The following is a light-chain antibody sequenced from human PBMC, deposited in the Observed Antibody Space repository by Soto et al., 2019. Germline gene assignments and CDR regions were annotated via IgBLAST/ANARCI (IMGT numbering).Light chain of an antibody. Sequence: QSVLTQPPSASGTPGQRVTISCSGSSSNIGSNTVNWYQQLPGTAPKLLIHANNQRPSGVPDRFSGSKSGTSASLAISWLQSEEADYYCAAWDDRLNGYVFGTGTKLTVL. J-gene: IGLJ1*01. V-gene: IGLV1-44*01. CDR3: AAWDDRLNGYV. CDR2: ANN. CDR1: SSNIGSNT.